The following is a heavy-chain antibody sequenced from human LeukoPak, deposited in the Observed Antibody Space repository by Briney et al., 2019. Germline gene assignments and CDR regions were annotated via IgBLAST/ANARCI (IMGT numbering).Heavy chain of an antibody. CDR2: IRYERSTK. J-gene: IGHJ4*01. CDR1: GFTFSRYG. V-gene: IGHV3-30*02. D-gene: IGHD6-6*01. CDR3: AKERLGEVAAQIDY. Sequence: PGGTLRLSCAASGFTFSRYGMHWVRQAPGKGLVGGGFIRYERSTKYYADSVKGRFTISRDNSKNTLYLQMNSLRAEDTAVYYCAKERLGEVAAQIDYWGQGTLVTVSS.